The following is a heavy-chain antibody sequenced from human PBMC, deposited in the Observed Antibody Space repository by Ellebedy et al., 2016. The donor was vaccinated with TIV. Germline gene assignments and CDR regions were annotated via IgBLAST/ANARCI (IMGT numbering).Heavy chain of an antibody. Sequence: SETLSLTCTVSGDSIRNYYWSWIRQPPGKGLEWIGYVYHNDFTNYKPSLESRVTISGDISNNQFSLRLRSVTAADTAVYFCAKWVPLRGWFDPWGPGILVTISS. CDR3: AKWVPLRGWFDP. CDR1: GDSIRNYY. D-gene: IGHD2-8*01. CDR2: VYHNDFT. V-gene: IGHV4-59*03. J-gene: IGHJ5*02.